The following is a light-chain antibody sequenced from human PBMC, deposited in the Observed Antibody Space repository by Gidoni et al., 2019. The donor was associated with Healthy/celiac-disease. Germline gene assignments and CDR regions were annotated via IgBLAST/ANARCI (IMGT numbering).Light chain of an antibody. CDR1: QGIRND. Sequence: AIQMTQSPSSLSASVGDRVTITCRASQGIRNDLGWYQQKPGKAPKLRSYAASSLQSGVPSRFSGSGSGTDFTLTISSLQPEDFATYYCLQDYNYPWTFGQGTKVEIK. J-gene: IGKJ1*01. V-gene: IGKV1-6*01. CDR3: LQDYNYPWT. CDR2: AAS.